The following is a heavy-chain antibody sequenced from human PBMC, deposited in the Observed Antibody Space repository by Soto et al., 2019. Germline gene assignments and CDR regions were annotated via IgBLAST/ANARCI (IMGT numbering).Heavy chain of an antibody. V-gene: IGHV1-69*13. D-gene: IGHD1-1*01. CDR1: GGTFSSYA. Sequence: ASVKVSCKASGGTFSSYAISWVRQAPGQGLEWMGGIIPIFGTANYAQKFQGRVTITADESTSTAYMELSSLRSEDTAVYYCARVNDRSFYYYYGMDVWGQGTTVTVSS. CDR3: ARVNDRSFYYYYGMDV. CDR2: IIPIFGTA. J-gene: IGHJ6*02.